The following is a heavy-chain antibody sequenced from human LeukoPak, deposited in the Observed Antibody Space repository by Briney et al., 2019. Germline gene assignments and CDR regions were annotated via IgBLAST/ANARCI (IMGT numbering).Heavy chain of an antibody. CDR1: GFTFSSYW. CDR2: IKQDGSEK. CDR3: ARGGPYSGSHLAAFDI. Sequence: GGSLRLSCAASGFTFSSYWMSWVRQAPGKGLEWVANIKQDGSEKYYVDSVKGRFTISRDNAKNSLYLQMNSRRAKDKAVYYCARGGPYSGSHLAAFDIWGQGTMVTVSS. D-gene: IGHD1-26*01. J-gene: IGHJ3*02. V-gene: IGHV3-7*03.